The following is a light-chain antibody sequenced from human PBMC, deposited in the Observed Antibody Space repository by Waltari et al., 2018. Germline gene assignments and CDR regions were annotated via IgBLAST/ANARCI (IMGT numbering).Light chain of an antibody. V-gene: IGKV4-1*01. J-gene: IGKJ2*01. CDR1: RGVLYSSNKYYY. CDR2: WAS. CDR3: QQYYTAPSS. Sequence: DIVMTQSPDSLPVSLGERATINCKSSRGVLYSSNKYYYLAWDQQKSGQPPKLLIYWASNRVSGVPDRFRGSGSGTDFTLTIGSLQAEDVAVYYCQQYYTAPSSFGQGTKLEIK.